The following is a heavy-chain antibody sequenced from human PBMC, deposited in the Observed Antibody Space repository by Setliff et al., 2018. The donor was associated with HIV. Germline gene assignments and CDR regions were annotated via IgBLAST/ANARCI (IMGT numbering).Heavy chain of an antibody. CDR1: GYTFTAHH. Sequence: ASVNVSCKSSGYTFTAHHIHWVRQAPGQGPEWMGWIIPKSGETSYAEKFRGRVTMTRDTSLSTAYMELSWLTSDDTAVYYCARVVDRDYDFWSAYEYWGQGTMVTVSS. CDR2: IIPKSGET. V-gene: IGHV1-2*02. J-gene: IGHJ4*02. CDR3: ARVVDRDYDFWSAYEY. D-gene: IGHD3-3*01.